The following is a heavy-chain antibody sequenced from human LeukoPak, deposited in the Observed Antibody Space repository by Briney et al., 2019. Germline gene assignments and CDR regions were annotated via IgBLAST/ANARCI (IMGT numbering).Heavy chain of an antibody. D-gene: IGHD5/OR15-5a*01. CDR2: IYYSGST. CDR3: ARGDIVSAVQP. Sequence: PSETLSLTCTVSGGSISSYYWSWIRQPPGKGLEWIGYIYYSGSTNYNPSLKSRVTISVDTSKNQFSLKLTSVTPADTAVYYCARGDIVSAVQPWGQGTLVTVSS. V-gene: IGHV4-59*01. J-gene: IGHJ4*02. CDR1: GGSISSYY.